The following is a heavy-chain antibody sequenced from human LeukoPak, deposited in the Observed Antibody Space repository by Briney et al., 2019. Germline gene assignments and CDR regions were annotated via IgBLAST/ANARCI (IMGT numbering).Heavy chain of an antibody. CDR1: GYTFTTSW. Sequence: GESLKISCQGSGYTFTTSWIGWVRQLPGKGLEWMAIIYAGDSDTRYSPSFQGQVSISTDRSISTAYLQWSSLKASDTAMYYCASDYYGSGSSSDYWGQGTLVTVSS. CDR3: ASDYYGSGSSSDY. V-gene: IGHV5-51*01. J-gene: IGHJ4*02. D-gene: IGHD3-10*01. CDR2: IYAGDSDT.